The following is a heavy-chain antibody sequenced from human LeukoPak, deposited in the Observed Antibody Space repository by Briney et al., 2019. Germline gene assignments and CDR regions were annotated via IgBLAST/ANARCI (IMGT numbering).Heavy chain of an antibody. CDR2: IYYSGST. D-gene: IGHD5-12*01. CDR3: VSGNGYDFRYFDY. CDR1: GGSISSGAYY. J-gene: IGHJ4*02. V-gene: IGHV4-31*03. Sequence: SETLSLTCTVSGGSISSGAYYWSWIRQHPGKGLEWIGYIYYSGSTYYNPSLKSRVTISVDTSKNQFSLRLSSVTAAATAVYYCVSGNGYDFRYFDYWGQGTLVTVSS.